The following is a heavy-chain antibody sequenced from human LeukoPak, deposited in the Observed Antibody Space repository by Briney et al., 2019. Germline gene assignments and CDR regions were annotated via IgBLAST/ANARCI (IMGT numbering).Heavy chain of an antibody. CDR1: GFTFSTYS. V-gene: IGHV3-23*01. CDR3: AILLWDGRGSLY. Sequence: GRSLRLSCAASGFTFSTYSMSWVRQAPGKGLEWVSAIRSGGENTYYADSVRGRFTISRDNSRGTLSLQMNSLRAEDTAVYFCAILLWDGRGSLYWGQGTLVTLSS. J-gene: IGHJ4*02. CDR2: IRSGGENT. D-gene: IGHD2/OR15-2a*01.